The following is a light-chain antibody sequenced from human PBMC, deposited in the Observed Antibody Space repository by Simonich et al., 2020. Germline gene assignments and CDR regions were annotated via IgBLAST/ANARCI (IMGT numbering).Light chain of an antibody. CDR2: WAS. CDR1: QSVLYNSNNKNY. J-gene: IGKJ1*01. V-gene: IGKV4-1*01. Sequence: DIVRTQSPDSLAVSLGERANINCKSSQSVLYNSNNKNYLALYQQKPGQPPKLLIYWASTRESGVPDRFSGSGSGTDFPLTISSLQAEDVAVYYCQQYYSTPRTFGQGTKVEIK. CDR3: QQYYSTPRT.